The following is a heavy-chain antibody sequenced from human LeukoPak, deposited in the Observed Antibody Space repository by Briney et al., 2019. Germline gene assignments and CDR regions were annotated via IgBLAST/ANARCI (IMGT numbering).Heavy chain of an antibody. CDR3: ARDGSPYYDFWSGYYPSDY. D-gene: IGHD3-3*01. V-gene: IGHV1-8*01. CDR2: MNPSSGGS. CDR1: GYTFTNYD. Sequence: ASVKVSCKASGYTFTNYDINWVRQAPGQGLEWVGWMNPSSGGSVYAENFQGRVTMTTDTSTSTAYMELRSLRSDDTAVYYCARDGSPYYDFWSGYYPSDYWGQGTLVTVSS. J-gene: IGHJ4*02.